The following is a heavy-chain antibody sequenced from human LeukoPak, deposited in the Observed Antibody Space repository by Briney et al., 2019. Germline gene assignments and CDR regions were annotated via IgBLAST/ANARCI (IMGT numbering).Heavy chain of an antibody. D-gene: IGHD2-21*02. Sequence: ASVKVSCKASGYTFTSYDISWVRQAPGQGLEWMGWISAYNGNANYAQNFQGRVTMTTDTSTSTAYMELRSLRSDDTAVYYCATRGGGDLGWFDPWGQGTLVTVSS. CDR3: ATRGGGDLGWFDP. CDR1: GYTFTSYD. V-gene: IGHV1-18*01. J-gene: IGHJ5*02. CDR2: ISAYNGNA.